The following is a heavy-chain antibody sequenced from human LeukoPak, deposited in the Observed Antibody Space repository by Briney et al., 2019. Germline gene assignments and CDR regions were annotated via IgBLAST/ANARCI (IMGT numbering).Heavy chain of an antibody. CDR2: IYTSGGT. CDR1: GGSISSYY. J-gene: IGHJ6*02. D-gene: IGHD7-27*01. Sequence: PSETLSLTCTVSGGSISSYYWSWIRQPAGKGLEWIGRIYTSGGTNYNPSLKSRVTMSVDTSKNQFSLKLRSVTAADTAMYYCARAPGDVHNYYYGMDVWGQGTTVTVSS. V-gene: IGHV4-4*07. CDR3: ARAPGDVHNYYYGMDV.